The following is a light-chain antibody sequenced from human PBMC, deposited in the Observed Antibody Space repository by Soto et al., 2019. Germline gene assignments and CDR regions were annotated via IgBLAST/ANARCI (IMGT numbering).Light chain of an antibody. V-gene: IGLV4-69*01. J-gene: IGLJ3*02. Sequence: QSVLTQSPSASASLGASVNLTCTLSSGHSSYAIAWHQQQPEKGPRYLMKLNSDGSHSKGDGIPDRFSGSSSGAERYLTISSLQSEDEADYYCQTWGTGIRGVFGGGTKLTVL. CDR1: SGHSSYA. CDR3: QTWGTGIRGV. CDR2: LNSDGSH.